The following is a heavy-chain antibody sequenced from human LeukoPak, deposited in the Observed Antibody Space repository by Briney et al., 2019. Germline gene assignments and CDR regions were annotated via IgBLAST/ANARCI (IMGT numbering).Heavy chain of an antibody. J-gene: IGHJ4*02. CDR1: GYTFTGYY. CDR2: IYPNSGAT. CDR3: GTLLSNGPFDY. V-gene: IGHV1-2*02. Sequence: ASVKVSCKASGYTFTGYYMHWARQAPGQGLEWMGWIYPNSGATKYAQKFQGRVTMTRDTSISTAYMGLSGLRSDDTAVYYCGTLLSNGPFDYWGQGSLVTVSS.